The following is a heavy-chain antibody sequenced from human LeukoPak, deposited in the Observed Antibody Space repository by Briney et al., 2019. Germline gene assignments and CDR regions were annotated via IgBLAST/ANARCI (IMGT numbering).Heavy chain of an antibody. CDR2: INPNSGGT. CDR3: ARDSGITGTTFSSDY. V-gene: IGHV1-2*06. D-gene: IGHD1-7*01. Sequence: GASVKVSCKASGGTFSKYTISWVRQAPGQGLEWMGRINPNSGGTNYAHTFQGRVTMTRDTSISTAYMELSRLGSDDTAVYYCARDSGITGTTFSSDYWGQGTLVTVSS. CDR1: GGTFSKYT. J-gene: IGHJ4*02.